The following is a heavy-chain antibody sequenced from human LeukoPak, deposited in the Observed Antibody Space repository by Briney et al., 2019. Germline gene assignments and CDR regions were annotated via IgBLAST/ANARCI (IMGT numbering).Heavy chain of an antibody. Sequence: SETLSLTCAVSGGSLSDYYWSWIRQPPGKGLEWIGEIKHSGTTNYISSLKSQVTFSVDTSKNQFFLHLSSVTAADTAVYYCARGWAVAGRITYFEYWGQGTLVSVSS. CDR2: IKHSGTT. V-gene: IGHV4-34*01. J-gene: IGHJ4*02. D-gene: IGHD6-19*01. CDR3: ARGWAVAGRITYFEY. CDR1: GGSLSDYY.